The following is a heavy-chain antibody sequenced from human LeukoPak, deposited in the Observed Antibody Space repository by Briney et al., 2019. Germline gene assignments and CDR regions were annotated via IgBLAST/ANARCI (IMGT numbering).Heavy chain of an antibody. D-gene: IGHD1-26*01. Sequence: GGSLRLSCAASGFTFSRYWMAWVRQAPGKGLEWVANMKEDGSDKNSVDSVKGRITISRDNAKNSLYLQMNSLTAEDTAVYYCARDTLGALDYWGQGTLVTVSS. CDR3: ARDTLGALDY. CDR2: MKEDGSDK. J-gene: IGHJ4*02. CDR1: GFTFSRYW. V-gene: IGHV3-7*01.